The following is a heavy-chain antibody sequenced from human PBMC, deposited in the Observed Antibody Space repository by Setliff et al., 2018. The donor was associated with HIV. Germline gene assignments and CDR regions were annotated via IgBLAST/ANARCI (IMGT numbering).Heavy chain of an antibody. Sequence: TLSLTCSVSGGSMSSGDYYWNWIRQPPGKALEWLARIDWDDDKFYSTSLKTRLTISKDTSKNQVVLTMTNMDPVDTATYYCAREGYAFDIWGQGTMVTVSS. J-gene: IGHJ3*02. CDR3: AREGYAFDI. V-gene: IGHV2-70*16. CDR2: IDWDDDK. D-gene: IGHD1-1*01. CDR1: GGSMSSGDYY.